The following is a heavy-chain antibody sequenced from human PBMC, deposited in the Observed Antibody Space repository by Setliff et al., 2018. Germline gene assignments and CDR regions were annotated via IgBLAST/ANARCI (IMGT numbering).Heavy chain of an antibody. J-gene: IGHJ6*03. CDR1: GYIFTAFY. CDR3: ATDSTETPFYSSQSYMEV. Sequence: ASVKVSCKASGYIFTAFYMQWVRQAPGLGPEWMGWINPKTGDTNYAQSFQGRVTMTRDTSINTAYMVLSGLRPDDSAIYYCATDSTETPFYSSQSYMEVWGKGTPVTVSS. V-gene: IGHV1-2*02. CDR2: INPKTGDT. D-gene: IGHD2-15*01.